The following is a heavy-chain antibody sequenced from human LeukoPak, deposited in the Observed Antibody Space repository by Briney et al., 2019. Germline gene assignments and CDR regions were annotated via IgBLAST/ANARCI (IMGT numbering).Heavy chain of an antibody. J-gene: IGHJ4*02. V-gene: IGHV4-34*01. CDR1: GGSFSGYY. Sequence: SETLSLTCAVYGGSFSGYYWSWIRQPPGKGLEWIGEINHSGSTNYNPSLKSRVTISVDTSKNQFSLKLSSVTAADTAVYYCARGTGTTKGLDYWGQGTLVTVSS. CDR3: ARGTGTTKGLDY. D-gene: IGHD1-1*01. CDR2: INHSGST.